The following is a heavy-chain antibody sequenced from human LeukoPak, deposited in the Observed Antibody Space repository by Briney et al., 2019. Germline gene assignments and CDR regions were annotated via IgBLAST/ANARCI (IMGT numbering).Heavy chain of an antibody. V-gene: IGHV1-18*01. CDR2: SSAYNGNT. CDR3: ARVRATREHYYYYYYMDV. CDR1: GYTFPNYG. D-gene: IGHD5-12*01. Sequence: ASVKVSCKASGYTFPNYGITWVRQAPGQGLEWMGWSSAYNGNTNYAQKLQGRVTMTTDTSTSTAYMELRSLRSDDTAVYYCARVRATREHYYYYYYMDVWGKGTTVTVSS. J-gene: IGHJ6*03.